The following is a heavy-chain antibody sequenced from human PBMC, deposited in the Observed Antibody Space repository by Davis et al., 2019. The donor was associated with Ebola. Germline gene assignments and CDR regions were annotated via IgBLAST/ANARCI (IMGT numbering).Heavy chain of an antibody. V-gene: IGHV4-34*01. D-gene: IGHD1-1*01. CDR1: GGSFSGYY. CDR2: INHSGST. Sequence: PSETLSLTCAVYGGSFSGYYWSWIRQPPGKGLEWIGEINHSGSTNYNPSLKSRVTISVDTSKNQFSLKLSSVTAADTAVYYCAREQTGYYYYYYMDVWGKGSTVTVSS. J-gene: IGHJ6*03. CDR3: AREQTGYYYYYYMDV.